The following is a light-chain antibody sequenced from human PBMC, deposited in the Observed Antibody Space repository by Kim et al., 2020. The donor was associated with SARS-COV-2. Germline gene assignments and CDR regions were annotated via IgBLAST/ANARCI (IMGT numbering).Light chain of an antibody. CDR2: EDS. CDR3: QAWDTTTAWV. Sequence: VSPGQTASITCSGDNLGNKYACWYQQRPGQSPVLVMYEDSKRPSGIPERFSGSNSGNTATLTISGTQATDEADYYCQAWDTTTAWVFGGGTKLTVL. J-gene: IGLJ3*02. V-gene: IGLV3-1*01. CDR1: NLGNKY.